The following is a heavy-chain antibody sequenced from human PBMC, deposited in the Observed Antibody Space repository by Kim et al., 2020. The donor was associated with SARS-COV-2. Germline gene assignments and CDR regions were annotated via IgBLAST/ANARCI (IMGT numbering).Heavy chain of an antibody. CDR2: IYYSGST. CDR1: GGSISSSSYY. Sequence: SETLSLTCNVSGGSISSSSYYWGWIRQPPGKGLEWIGSIYYSGSTYYNPSLKSRVTISVDTSKNQFSLKLSSVTAADTAVYYCARHLGCTNGVCYFWARPVNYDAFDIWGQGTMVTVSS. V-gene: IGHV4-39*01. D-gene: IGHD2-8*01. J-gene: IGHJ3*02. CDR3: ARHLGCTNGVCYFWARPVNYDAFDI.